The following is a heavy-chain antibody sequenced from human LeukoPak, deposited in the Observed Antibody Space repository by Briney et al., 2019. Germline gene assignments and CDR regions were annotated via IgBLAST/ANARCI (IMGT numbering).Heavy chain of an antibody. CDR3: ARGKRQGYCSSTSCLSFDI. J-gene: IGHJ3*02. CDR2: IYPGDSDT. D-gene: IGHD2-2*01. Sequence: GESLKISCKGPGYSFTSYWIGWVRQMPGKGLEWMGIIYPGDSDTRYSPSFQGQVTISADKSISTAYLQWSSLKASDTATYYCARGKRQGYCSSTSCLSFDIWGQGTMVTVSS. CDR1: GYSFTSYW. V-gene: IGHV5-51*01.